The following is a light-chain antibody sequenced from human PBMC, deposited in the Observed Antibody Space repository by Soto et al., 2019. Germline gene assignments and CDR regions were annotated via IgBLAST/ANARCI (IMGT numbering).Light chain of an antibody. V-gene: IGLV2-14*03. CDR1: SSDVGGYNS. J-gene: IGLJ1*01. Sequence: QSSLAQPRSVSGSPGQSVTISCSGTSSDVGGYNSVSWYQQFPGKAPKLMIYDVTKRPSGVSNRFSGSKSGNTASLTISGLQAEDEADYYCSSYTSSTTPGVFGTGTKLTVL. CDR3: SSYTSSTTPGV. CDR2: DVT.